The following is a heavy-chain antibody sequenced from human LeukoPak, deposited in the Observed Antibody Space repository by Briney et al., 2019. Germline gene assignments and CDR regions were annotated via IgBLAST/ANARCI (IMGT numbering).Heavy chain of an antibody. CDR1: GFTFSSYG. D-gene: IGHD5-18*01. J-gene: IGHJ4*02. Sequence: GGSLRLSCAASGFTFSSYGMHWVRQAPGKGLEWVAVISYDGSNKYYADSVKGRFTISRDNSKNTLYLQMNSLRAEDTAVYYCARDSSVQLWLVYYFDYWGQGTLVTVSS. CDR3: ARDSSVQLWLVYYFDY. V-gene: IGHV3-30*19. CDR2: ISYDGSNK.